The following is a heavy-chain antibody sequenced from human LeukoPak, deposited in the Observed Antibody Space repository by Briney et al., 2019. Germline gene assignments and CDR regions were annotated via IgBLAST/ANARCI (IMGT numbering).Heavy chain of an antibody. CDR2: ISAYNGNT. J-gene: IGHJ5*02. CDR3: ARGRRYCSSTSCYNWFDP. Sequence: GASVKVSCKASGYTFTSYGISWVRQAPGQGLEWMGWISAYNGNTNYAQKLQGRVTMTTDTSTSTAYMDLRSLRSDDTAVYYCARGRRYCSSTSCYNWFDPWGQGTLVTVSS. V-gene: IGHV1-18*01. D-gene: IGHD2-2*01. CDR1: GYTFTSYG.